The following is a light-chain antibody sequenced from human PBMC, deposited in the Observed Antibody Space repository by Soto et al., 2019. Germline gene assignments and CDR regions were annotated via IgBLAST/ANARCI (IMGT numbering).Light chain of an antibody. V-gene: IGKV3D-20*02. Sequence: EIVLTQSPATLSLSPGERATLSCRASQSVSSYLAWYQQNPGQAPRLLIYEASSRATGIPDRFSGSGSGTDFTLTISRLEPEDFAVYNCQQYRTFGQGTKVDIK. CDR2: EAS. CDR1: QSVSSY. J-gene: IGKJ1*01. CDR3: QQYRT.